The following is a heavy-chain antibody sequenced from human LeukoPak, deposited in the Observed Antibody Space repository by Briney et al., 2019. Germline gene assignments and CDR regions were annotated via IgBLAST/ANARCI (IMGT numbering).Heavy chain of an antibody. CDR2: IRYDGSNK. V-gene: IGHV3-30*02. CDR3: AKDPRSSYYYGSGSYDRYFDY. D-gene: IGHD3-10*01. CDR1: GFTFSSYG. Sequence: GGSLRLSCAASGFTFSSYGMHWVRQAPGKGLEWVAFIRYDGSNKYYADSVKGRFTISRDNSKNTLYLQMNSLRAEDTAVYYCAKDPRSSYYYGSGSYDRYFDYWGQGTLVTVSS. J-gene: IGHJ4*02.